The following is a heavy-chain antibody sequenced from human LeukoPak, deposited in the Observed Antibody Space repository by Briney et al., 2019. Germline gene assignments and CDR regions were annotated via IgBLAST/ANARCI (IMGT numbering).Heavy chain of an antibody. V-gene: IGHV3-21*01. D-gene: IGHD3-10*01. CDR2: ISSSSSYI. CDR3: ARDHYGSRSLEQYYYGMDV. Sequence: GGSLRLSCAASGFTFSSYSMNWVRQAPGKGLEWVSSISSSSSYIYYADSVKGRFTISRDNAKNSLYLQMNSLRAEDTAVYYCARDHYGSRSLEQYYYGMDVWGQGTTVTVSS. J-gene: IGHJ6*02. CDR1: GFTFSSYS.